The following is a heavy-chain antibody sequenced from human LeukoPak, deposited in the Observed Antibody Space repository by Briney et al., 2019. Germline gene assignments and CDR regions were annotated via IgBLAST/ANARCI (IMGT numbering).Heavy chain of an antibody. J-gene: IGHJ5*02. CDR2: ISYDGSNT. V-gene: IGHV3-30*18. CDR3: ANENYYGSGSYADP. CDR1: GFTFNNYG. D-gene: IGHD3-10*01. Sequence: GGSLRLSCAASGFTFNNYGMHWVRQAPGKGLEWVAIISYDGSNTYYADSVKGRFTISRDNSKNTLYLQMNSLRAEDTAVYYCANENYYGSGSYADPWGQGTLVTVSS.